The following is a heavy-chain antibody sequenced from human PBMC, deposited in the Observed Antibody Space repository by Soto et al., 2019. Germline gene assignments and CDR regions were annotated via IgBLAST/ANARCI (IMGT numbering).Heavy chain of an antibody. V-gene: IGHV3-48*02. D-gene: IGHD3-10*01. CDR2: ISRSSTGI. CDR1: GFTFSLYS. CDR3: ARAVTWGLDV. Sequence: EVQLVESGGGLVQPGGSLRLSCAASGFTFSLYSMSWVRQAPGKGLEGVSYISRSSTGIHYADSVKGRFTISRDDATNLMHLQMNSLRDGDTAVYSCARAVTWGLDVWGQGTTVSISS. J-gene: IGHJ6*02.